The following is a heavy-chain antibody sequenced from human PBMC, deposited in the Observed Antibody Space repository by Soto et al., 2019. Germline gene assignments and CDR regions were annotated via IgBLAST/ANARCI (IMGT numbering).Heavy chain of an antibody. V-gene: IGHV4-59*08. CDR1: GGSISSYY. Sequence: SETLSLTCTVSGGSISSYYWSWIRQPPGKGLEWIGYIYYSGSTNYNPSLKSRVTISVDTSKNQFSLKLSSVTAADTAVYYCAGYSSSAGKLFDYWGQGTLVTVSS. CDR3: AGYSSSAGKLFDY. J-gene: IGHJ4*02. D-gene: IGHD6-6*01. CDR2: IYYSGST.